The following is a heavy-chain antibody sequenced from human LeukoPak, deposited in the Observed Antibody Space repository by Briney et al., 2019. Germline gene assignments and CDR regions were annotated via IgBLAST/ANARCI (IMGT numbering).Heavy chain of an antibody. Sequence: SVKVSCKASGGTFSSYAISWVRQAPGQGLEWMGGIIPIFGTANYAQKFQGRVTITADKSTSTAYMELSSLRSEDTAVYYCTRSIRSGSSSWYVSDYWGQGTLVTVSS. CDR1: GGTFSSYA. CDR3: TRSIRSGSSSWYVSDY. J-gene: IGHJ4*02. CDR2: IIPIFGTA. D-gene: IGHD6-13*01. V-gene: IGHV1-69*06.